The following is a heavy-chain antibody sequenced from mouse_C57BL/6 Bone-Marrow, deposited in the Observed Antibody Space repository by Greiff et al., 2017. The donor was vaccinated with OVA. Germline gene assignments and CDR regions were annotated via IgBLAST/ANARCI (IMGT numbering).Heavy chain of an antibody. D-gene: IGHD1-1*01. CDR1: GYTFTSYW. CDR2: IHPNSGST. CDR3: AKKRRTTVVAHYYAMDY. Sequence: QVQLKQPGAELVKPGASVKLSCKASGYTFTSYWMHWVKQRPGQGLEWIGMIHPNSGSTNYNEKFKSKATLTVDKSSSTAYMQLSSLTSEDSAVYYCAKKRRTTVVAHYYAMDYWGQGTSVTVSS. J-gene: IGHJ4*01. V-gene: IGHV1-64*01.